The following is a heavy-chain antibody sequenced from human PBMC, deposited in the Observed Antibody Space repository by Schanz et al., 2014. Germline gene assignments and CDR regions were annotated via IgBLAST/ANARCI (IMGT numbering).Heavy chain of an antibody. V-gene: IGHV4-61*02. D-gene: IGHD2-2*02. CDR1: GGSISSGSYY. Sequence: QVQLQESGPGLVKPSQTLSLTCSVSGGSISSGSYYWNWIRQPAGKGLEWIGRVYTSGSTNYNPSLKSPVPISLAPSKTQFSLNLRSVTAADTAVYYCARGGARRFPVVPDAIQGLRGHYYYYYLDVWGKGTTVTASS. CDR3: ARGGARRFPVVPDAIQGLRGHYYYYYLDV. J-gene: IGHJ6*03. CDR2: VYTSGST.